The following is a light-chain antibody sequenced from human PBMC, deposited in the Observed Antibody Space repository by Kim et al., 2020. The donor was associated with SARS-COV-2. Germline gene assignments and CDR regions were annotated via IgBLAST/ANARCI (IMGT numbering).Light chain of an antibody. CDR3: NSRDSSGNHYV. CDR2: GNN. Sequence: ALGQTVRITCQGDSLRSYYASWYQQKPGQAPVVVIYGNNNRPSGIPDRFSGSSSGNTASLTITGAQAEDEADYYCNSRDSSGNHYVFGTGTKLTVL. V-gene: IGLV3-19*01. CDR1: SLRSYY. J-gene: IGLJ1*01.